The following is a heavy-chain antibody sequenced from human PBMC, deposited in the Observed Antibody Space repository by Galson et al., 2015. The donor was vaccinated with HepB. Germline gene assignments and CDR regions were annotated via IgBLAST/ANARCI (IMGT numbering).Heavy chain of an antibody. CDR2: ISSDGSNK. CDR3: AKEPYYYDGSGYYSGAFDI. D-gene: IGHD3-22*01. Sequence: SLRLSCAASGFTFSSYAMHWVRQAPGKGLEWVAVISSDGSNKYYADSVKGRFTISRDNSKNTLYLQMKSLRAEDTAVYYCAKEPYYYDGSGYYSGAFDIWGQGTMVTVSS. V-gene: IGHV3-30-3*01. CDR1: GFTFSSYA. J-gene: IGHJ3*02.